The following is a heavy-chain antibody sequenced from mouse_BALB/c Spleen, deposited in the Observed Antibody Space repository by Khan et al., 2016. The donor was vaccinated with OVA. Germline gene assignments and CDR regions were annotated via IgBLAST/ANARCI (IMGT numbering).Heavy chain of an antibody. CDR1: GFSLTSYD. J-gene: IGHJ3*01. CDR2: IGAGGST. V-gene: IGHV2-9*02. CDR3: AREGLDAFAY. Sequence: VQLQESGPGLVAPSQSLSITCTVSGFSLTSYDVYWIRQPPGKGLECLGVIGAGGSTNYNSALMSRLSISKDNSKSQVFLKMNSLQTDDTAMYYGAREGLDAFAYWGQGTLVTVSA. D-gene: IGHD6-2*01.